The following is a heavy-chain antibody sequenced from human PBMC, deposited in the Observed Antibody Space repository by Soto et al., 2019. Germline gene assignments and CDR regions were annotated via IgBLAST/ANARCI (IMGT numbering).Heavy chain of an antibody. V-gene: IGHV3-21*01. J-gene: IGHJ6*02. CDR2: ISSSSSYI. D-gene: IGHD2-15*01. CDR1: GFAFSIYR. CDR3: AREGRYCSGPSCPIRFMGL. Sequence: GGSLRLSCAASGFAFSIYRMNWVRQAPGKGLEWVSSISSSSSYIDYADSVKGRFTISRDNAKDSLYLQMNSLRVEDTAVYYCAREGRYCSGPSCPIRFMGLRGPGTTVPVPS.